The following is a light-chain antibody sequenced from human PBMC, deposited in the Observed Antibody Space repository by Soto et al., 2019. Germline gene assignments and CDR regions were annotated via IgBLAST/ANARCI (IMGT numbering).Light chain of an antibody. J-gene: IGKJ4*01. CDR1: QSVLYSSDNKNY. V-gene: IGKV4-1*01. CDR2: WAS. CDR3: QQYYGSPLT. Sequence: DIVMTQSPDSLAVSLGERATINCKSSQSVLYSSDNKNYFAWFQQKAGQPPKLLIYWASTRESGVPDRFSGSGSGTDFTLTISNLQAEDVAVYYCQQYYGSPLTFGGGTKVEI.